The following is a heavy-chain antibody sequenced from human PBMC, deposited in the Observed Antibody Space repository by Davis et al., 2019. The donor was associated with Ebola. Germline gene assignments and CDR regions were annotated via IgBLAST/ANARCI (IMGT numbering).Heavy chain of an antibody. J-gene: IGHJ4*02. CDR3: ARDSSGWYFGPDY. D-gene: IGHD6-19*01. CDR2: IWYDGSNK. V-gene: IGHV3-33*08. CDR1: GFTFSSYG. Sequence: PGGSLRLSCAASGFTFSSYGMHWVRQAPGKGLEWVAVIWYDGSNKYYADSVKGRFTIYRDNSKNTLYLQMNSLRAEDTAVYYCARDSSGWYFGPDYWGQGTLVTVSS.